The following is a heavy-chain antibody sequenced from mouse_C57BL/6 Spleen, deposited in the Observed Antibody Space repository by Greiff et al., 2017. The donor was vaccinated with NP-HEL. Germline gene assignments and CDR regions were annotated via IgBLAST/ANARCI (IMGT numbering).Heavy chain of an antibody. CDR2: INPSSGYT. CDR3: ARASAGYVFYAMGD. Sequence: VQLQPSGAELAKPGASVKLSCEASGYTFTSYWMHWVKQRPGQGLEWIGYINPSSGYTKYNQQFKDKATLTADKSSSTAYMQLSSLTDEDSAVYYCARASAGYVFYAMGDWGQGTSVTVSS. D-gene: IGHD3-2*02. J-gene: IGHJ4*01. CDR1: GYTFTSYW. V-gene: IGHV1-7*01.